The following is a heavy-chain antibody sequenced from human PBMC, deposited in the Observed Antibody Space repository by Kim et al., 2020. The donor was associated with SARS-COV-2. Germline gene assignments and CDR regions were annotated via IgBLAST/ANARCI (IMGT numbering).Heavy chain of an antibody. CDR2: IYYSGST. CDR1: GGSVSSGSYY. J-gene: IGHJ4*02. V-gene: IGHV4-61*01. D-gene: IGHD3-10*01. Sequence: SETLSLTCTVSGGSVSSGSYYWSWIRQPPGKGLEWIGYIYYSGSTNYNPSLKSRVTISVDTSKNQFSLKLSSVTAADTAVYYCARTGGGLLWFGEVDYWGQGTLVTVSS. CDR3: ARTGGGLLWFGEVDY.